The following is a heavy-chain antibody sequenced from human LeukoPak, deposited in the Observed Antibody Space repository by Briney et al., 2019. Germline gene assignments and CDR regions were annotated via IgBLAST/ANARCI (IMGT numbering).Heavy chain of an antibody. CDR3: SVPVAGTVDY. CDR2: SRDKANSYTT. Sequence: PGGSLRLSCAASGFTFSDHFTDWVRQAPGKGLEWVGRSRDKANSYTTEYAASVKGRFTISRDDSKNSVYLQMNSLKTEDTAVYYCSVPVAGTVDYWGQGTLVTVSS. J-gene: IGHJ4*02. D-gene: IGHD6-19*01. CDR1: GFTFSDHF. V-gene: IGHV3-72*01.